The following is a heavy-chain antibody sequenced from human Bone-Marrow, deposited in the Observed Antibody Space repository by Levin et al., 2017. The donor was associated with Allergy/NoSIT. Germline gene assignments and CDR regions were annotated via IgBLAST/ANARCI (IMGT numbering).Heavy chain of an antibody. Sequence: TSETLSLTCTVSGGSIDSNLHSWTWIRQPPGKGLEWIGLVYHSGNTYYSPSLKTRISMSLEKSKNQFSLKLLSVTAADTAIYYCSRATVTGLRFDSWGQGALVTVSS. CDR3: SRATVTGLRFDS. V-gene: IGHV4-30-2*01. CDR1: GGSIDSNLHS. J-gene: IGHJ4*02. CDR2: VYHSGNT. D-gene: IGHD3-9*01.